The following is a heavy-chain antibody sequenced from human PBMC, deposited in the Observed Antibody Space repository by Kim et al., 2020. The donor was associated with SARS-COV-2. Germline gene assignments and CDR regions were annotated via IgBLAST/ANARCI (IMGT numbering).Heavy chain of an antibody. CDR1: GGSISSYY. V-gene: IGHV4-59*01. J-gene: IGHJ5*02. CDR2: IYYSGST. CDR3: ARERSELLWFGEHNWFDP. D-gene: IGHD3-10*01. Sequence: SETLSLTCTVSGGSISSYYWSWIRQPPGKGLEWIGYIYYSGSTNYNPSLKSRVTISVDTSKNQFSLKLSSVTAADTAVYYCARERSELLWFGEHNWFDPWGQGTLVTVSS.